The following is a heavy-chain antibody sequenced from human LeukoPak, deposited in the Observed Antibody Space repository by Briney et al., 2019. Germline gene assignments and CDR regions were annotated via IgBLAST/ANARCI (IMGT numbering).Heavy chain of an antibody. D-gene: IGHD2-2*01. CDR1: GFTFDDYG. Sequence: PGGSLRLSCAASGFTFDDYGMSWVRQAPGKGLEWVSGINWNGGSTGYADSVKGRFTISRDNAKNSLYLQMNSLRAEDTALYYCARDFRSRYCSSTSCYTFDHWGQGTLVTVSS. CDR3: ARDFRSRYCSSTSCYTFDH. CDR2: INWNGGST. V-gene: IGHV3-20*04. J-gene: IGHJ4*02.